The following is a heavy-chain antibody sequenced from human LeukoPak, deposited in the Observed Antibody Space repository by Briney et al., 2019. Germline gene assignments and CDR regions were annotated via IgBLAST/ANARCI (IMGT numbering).Heavy chain of an antibody. D-gene: IGHD1-26*01. Sequence: PSQTLSLTCTVSGGSISRGGYYWRWIRQPPGKGLEWIGYIYYSGSTNYNPSLKSRVTISVDTSKNQFSLKLNSITTADTAVYYCTGVRLSGTYLDAFDIWGQGTMVTVSS. V-gene: IGHV4-61*08. J-gene: IGHJ3*02. CDR3: TGVRLSGTYLDAFDI. CDR2: IYYSGST. CDR1: GGSISRGGYY.